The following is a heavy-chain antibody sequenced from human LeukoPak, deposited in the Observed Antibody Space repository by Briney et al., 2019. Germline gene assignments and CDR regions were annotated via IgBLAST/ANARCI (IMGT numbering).Heavy chain of an antibody. V-gene: IGHV4-39*07. CDR1: GGSISSSSYY. D-gene: IGHD3-22*01. CDR2: IYYSGST. CDR3: ARAPTFSYDTSGYYLDY. Sequence: SETLSLTCTVSGGSISSSSYYWGWIRQPPGKGLEWIGSIYYSGSTYYNPSLKSRLSISVDTSKNQFSLKLNSVTAADTAVYFCARAPTFSYDTSGYYLDYWGQGTLVTVSS. J-gene: IGHJ4*02.